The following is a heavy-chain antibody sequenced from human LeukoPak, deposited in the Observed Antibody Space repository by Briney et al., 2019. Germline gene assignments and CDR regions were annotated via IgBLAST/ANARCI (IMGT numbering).Heavy chain of an antibody. Sequence: GSLRLSCSASGFSLSDYGMSWVRQPPGKGLEWIGEINHSGSTNYNPSLKSRVTISVDTSKNQFSLKLSSVTAADTAVYYCARGVWGSYRSVYYFDYWGQGTLVTVSS. CDR3: ARGVWGSYRSVYYFDY. V-gene: IGHV4-34*01. J-gene: IGHJ4*02. D-gene: IGHD3-16*02. CDR1: GFSLSDYG. CDR2: INHSGST.